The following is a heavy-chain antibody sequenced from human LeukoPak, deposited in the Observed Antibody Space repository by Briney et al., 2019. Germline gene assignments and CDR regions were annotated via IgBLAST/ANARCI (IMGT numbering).Heavy chain of an antibody. J-gene: IGHJ6*02. CDR3: AKDLYYYYMDV. CDR2: IKQDGSEK. Sequence: PGGALRLSCAASGFRFSSCWMSWVGQAAGKGREGVANIKQDGSEKYYVDSVKGRFTISRDNAKDTLYLQMNSLTADDTAVYYCAKDLYYYYMDVWGQGTPVTVSS. CDR1: GFRFSSCW. V-gene: IGHV3-7*03.